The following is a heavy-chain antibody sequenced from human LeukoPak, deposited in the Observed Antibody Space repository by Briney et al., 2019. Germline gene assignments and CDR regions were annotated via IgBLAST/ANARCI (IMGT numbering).Heavy chain of an antibody. J-gene: IGHJ5*02. CDR3: AKDRFPMVRGVKGQSWFDP. Sequence: PGGSLRLSCAASGFTFSSYAMSWVRQAPGKGLEWVSAISGSGGSTYYADSVKGRFTISRDNSKNTLYLQMNSRRAADTAVYSCAKDRFPMVRGVKGQSWFDPWGQGTLVTVSS. V-gene: IGHV3-23*01. CDR2: ISGSGGST. D-gene: IGHD3-10*01. CDR1: GFTFSSYA.